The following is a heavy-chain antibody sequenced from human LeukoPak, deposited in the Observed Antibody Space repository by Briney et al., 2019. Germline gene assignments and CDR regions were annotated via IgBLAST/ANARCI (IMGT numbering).Heavy chain of an antibody. V-gene: IGHV1-2*02. CDR1: GYTFTGYY. J-gene: IGHJ3*02. CDR2: INPNSGGT. D-gene: IGHD5-24*01. CDR3: ARDRWRDGYNWPTDVFDI. Sequence: ASVKVSCKASGYTFTGYYMHWVRQAPGQGLEWMGWINPNSGGTNYAQKFQGRVTMTRDTSISTAYMELSRLRSDDTAVYYCARDRWRDGYNWPTDVFDIWGQGTMVTVSS.